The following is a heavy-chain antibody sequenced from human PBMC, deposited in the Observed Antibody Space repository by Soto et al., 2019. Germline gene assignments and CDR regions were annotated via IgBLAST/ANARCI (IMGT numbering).Heavy chain of an antibody. CDR1: GFTFSSYG. CDR3: ARDKNLYYDFWSGLDY. J-gene: IGHJ4*02. V-gene: IGHV3-33*01. CDR2: IWYDGSNK. D-gene: IGHD3-3*01. Sequence: QVQLVESGGGVVQPGRSLRLSCAASGFTFSSYGMHWVRQAPGKGLEWVAVIWYDGSNKYYADSVKGRFTISRDNSKNTLYLQMNSLRAEDTAVYYCARDKNLYYDFWSGLDYLGQGTLVTVSS.